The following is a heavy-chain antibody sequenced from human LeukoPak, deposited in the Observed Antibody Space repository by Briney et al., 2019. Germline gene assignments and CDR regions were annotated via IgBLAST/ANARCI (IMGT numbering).Heavy chain of an antibody. CDR3: ARDRGIWMDV. D-gene: IGHD2-15*01. Sequence: PGGSLRLSCAASGFTFSSYSMNWVRQAPGKGLEWVSSISSSSSYIYYADSVKGRFTISRDSAKNSLYLQMNSLRAEDTAVYYCARDRGIWMDVWGKGTTVTVSS. V-gene: IGHV3-21*01. CDR1: GFTFSSYS. CDR2: ISSSSSYI. J-gene: IGHJ6*04.